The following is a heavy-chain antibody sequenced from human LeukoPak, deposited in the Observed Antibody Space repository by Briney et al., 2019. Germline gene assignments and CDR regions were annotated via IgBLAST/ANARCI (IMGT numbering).Heavy chain of an antibody. Sequence: GGSLRLSCAASGFTFSSYAMSWVRQVPGKGLEWVSVISGSGDNTYYADSVKGRFTISRDNSKNTLYLQMNSLRAEDTAVYYCARDGGYDFWSGYYQDYWGQGTLVTVSS. D-gene: IGHD3-3*01. CDR2: ISGSGDNT. V-gene: IGHV3-23*01. J-gene: IGHJ4*02. CDR1: GFTFSSYA. CDR3: ARDGGYDFWSGYYQDY.